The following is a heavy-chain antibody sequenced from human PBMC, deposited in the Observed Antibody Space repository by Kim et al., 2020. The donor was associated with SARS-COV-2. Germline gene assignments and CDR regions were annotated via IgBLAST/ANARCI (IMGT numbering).Heavy chain of an antibody. J-gene: IGHJ5*02. D-gene: IGHD2-2*01. CDR1: GYSISSGYY. Sequence: SETLSLTCTVSGYSISSGYYWGWIRQPPGKGLEWIGSIYHSGSTYYNPSLKSRVTISVDTSKNQFSLKLSSVTAADTAVYYCARGSSHGGWFDPWGQGTLVTVSS. V-gene: IGHV4-38-2*02. CDR2: IYHSGST. CDR3: ARGSSHGGWFDP.